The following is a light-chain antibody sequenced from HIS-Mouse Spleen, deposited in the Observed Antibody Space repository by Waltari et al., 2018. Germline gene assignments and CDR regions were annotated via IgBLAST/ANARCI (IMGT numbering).Light chain of an antibody. CDR3: CSYAGSSTVV. Sequence: QSALTQPASVSGSPGQSITISCTGTSSAFGSYNLVSWYQHHPGKAPKLMIYEGSKRPSGVSNRFSGSKSGNTASLTISGLQAEDEADYYCCSYAGSSTVVFGGGTKLTVL. CDR2: EGS. V-gene: IGLV2-23*01. CDR1: SSAFGSYNL. J-gene: IGLJ2*01.